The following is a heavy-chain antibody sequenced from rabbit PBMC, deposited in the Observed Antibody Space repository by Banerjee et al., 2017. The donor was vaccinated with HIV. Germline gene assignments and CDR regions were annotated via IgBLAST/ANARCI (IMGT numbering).Heavy chain of an antibody. CDR2: IDPVFGNT. J-gene: IGHJ4*01. D-gene: IGHD4-1*01. CDR1: GFDFSSYY. V-gene: IGHV1S7*01. Sequence: QLKETGGGLVQPGGSLTLSCNASGFDFSSYYMSWVRQAPGKGLEWIGYIDPVFGNTYYASWVNGRFPISSHNAQNTLYLQLNSLTAADTASYFCARLSGWGGDLWGPGTLVTVS. CDR3: ARLSGWGGDL.